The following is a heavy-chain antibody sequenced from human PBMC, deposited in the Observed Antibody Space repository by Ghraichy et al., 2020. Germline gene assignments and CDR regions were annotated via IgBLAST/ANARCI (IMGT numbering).Heavy chain of an antibody. CDR1: GIAFNNAW. CDR3: TTWGYYALGGLEY. Sequence: LSLTCVASGIAFNNAWMSWVRQAPGKGLDWIGRIKNKIDGGTTDYPAPVKGRFTISRDDSKNKLYLEMNSLKAEEAAMYYCTTWGYYALGGLEYWGQGALVTVSS. V-gene: IGHV3-15*01. CDR2: IKNKIDGGTT. J-gene: IGHJ4*02. D-gene: IGHD3-10*01.